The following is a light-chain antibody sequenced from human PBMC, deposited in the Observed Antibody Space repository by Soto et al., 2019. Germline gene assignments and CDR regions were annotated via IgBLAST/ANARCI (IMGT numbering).Light chain of an antibody. V-gene: IGKV3-11*01. CDR3: QQCKDWPLT. CDR2: DVS. Sequence: EIVLTQSPATLSLSPGERATLSCRASQSVDNYLAWYQQKPGQAPRLLIYDVSNRATGTPARFSGSGSGTDFTLSISSLEPEDFAVYYCQQCKDWPLTFGGGTKVDIK. CDR1: QSVDNY. J-gene: IGKJ4*01.